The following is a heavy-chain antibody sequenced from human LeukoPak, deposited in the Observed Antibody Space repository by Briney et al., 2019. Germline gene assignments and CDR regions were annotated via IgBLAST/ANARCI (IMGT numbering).Heavy chain of an antibody. CDR3: ASLARGGNWFDP. CDR1: GGSLSAYY. V-gene: IGHV4-34*01. D-gene: IGHD6-6*01. J-gene: IGHJ5*02. CDR2: INHSGGT. Sequence: SETLSLTCAVYGGSLSAYYWTWIRQPPGKGLEWIGEINHSGGTNYNPSLKSRVTISVDTSKNQFSLKLSSVTAADTAVYYCASLARGGNWFDPWGQGTLVTVSS.